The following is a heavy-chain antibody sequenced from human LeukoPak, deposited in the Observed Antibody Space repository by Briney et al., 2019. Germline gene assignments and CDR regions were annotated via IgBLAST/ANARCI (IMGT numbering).Heavy chain of an antibody. CDR3: ARDRLGTYWYFDL. Sequence: SQTLSLTCTVSGDSISSGTYYWSWIRQPAGKGLEWIGRIFTTGSTSYNPSLKSRVTISIDTSNNQFSLRLTSVTAADTAVYFCARDRLGTYWYFDLWGRGTLVTVSA. CDR2: IFTTGST. D-gene: IGHD1-7*01. J-gene: IGHJ2*01. V-gene: IGHV4-61*02. CDR1: GDSISSGTYY.